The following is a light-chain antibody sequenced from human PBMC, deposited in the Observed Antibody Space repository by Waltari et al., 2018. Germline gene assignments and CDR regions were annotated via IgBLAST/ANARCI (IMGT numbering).Light chain of an antibody. CDR3: QQYYSTPYS. V-gene: IGKV4-1*01. CDR1: QSLLYSSINKNY. CDR2: WAS. J-gene: IGKJ2*03. Sequence: DIVMTQSPDSLAVSLGERVTINCKSSQSLLYSSINKNYLAWYQQKPGQAPKLLFYWASTRESGVPNRFSGNGSGTDFSLTISGLQVEDVAVYYCQQYYSTPYSFGRGTKLDFK.